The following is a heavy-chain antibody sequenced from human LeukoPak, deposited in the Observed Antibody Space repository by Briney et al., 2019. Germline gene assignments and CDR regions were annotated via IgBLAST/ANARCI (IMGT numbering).Heavy chain of an antibody. J-gene: IGHJ6*02. CDR3: ARAACGGDCYGYYYYGMDV. D-gene: IGHD2-21*02. V-gene: IGHV4-30-2*01. CDR1: GGSISSGGYS. Sequence: SETLSLTCAVSGGSISSGGYSWSWIRQPPGKGLEWIGYIYHSGSTYYNPSLKSRVTISVDRSKNQFSLKLSSVTAADTAVYYCARAACGGDCYGYYYYGMDVWGQGTTVTVSS. CDR2: IYHSGST.